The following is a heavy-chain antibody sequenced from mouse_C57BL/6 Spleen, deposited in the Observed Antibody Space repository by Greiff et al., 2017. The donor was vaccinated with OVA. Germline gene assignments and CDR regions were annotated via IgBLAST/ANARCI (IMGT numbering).Heavy chain of an antibody. V-gene: IGHV1-50*01. Sequence: QVQLQQPGAELVKPGASVKLSCKASGYTFTSYWMQWVKQRPGQGLEWIGEIDPSDSYTNYNQKFKGKATLTVDTSSSTAYMQLSSLTSEDSAVYYCARNEDYGTGYFDVWGTGTTVTVSA. D-gene: IGHD1-1*01. CDR1: GYTFTSYW. CDR2: IDPSDSYT. CDR3: ARNEDYGTGYFDV. J-gene: IGHJ1*03.